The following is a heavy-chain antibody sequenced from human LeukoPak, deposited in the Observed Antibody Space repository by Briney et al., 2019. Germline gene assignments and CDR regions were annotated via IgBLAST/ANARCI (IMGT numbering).Heavy chain of an antibody. D-gene: IGHD5-18*01. Sequence: HSGGSLRLSCAASGFTFSSYNMHWVRQAPGKGLEWVAVISYDGGNKYYTDSVKGRFTISRDNSKNTLYLQMNSLRTEDTAVYYCARDKYSYGPFFDYWGQGTLVTVSS. CDR3: ARDKYSYGPFFDY. CDR1: GFTFSSYN. V-gene: IGHV3-30*03. CDR2: ISYDGGNK. J-gene: IGHJ4*02.